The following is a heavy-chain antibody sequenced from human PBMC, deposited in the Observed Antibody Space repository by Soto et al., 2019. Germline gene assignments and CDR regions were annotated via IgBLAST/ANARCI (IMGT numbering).Heavy chain of an antibody. CDR1: GYSFTNYW. D-gene: IGHD1-26*01. CDR2: IYPGDSDT. CDR3: ARSPSGTLDPYYFDY. J-gene: IGHJ4*02. Sequence: PGESLKISCKGSGYSFTNYWIGWVRQMPGKGLEWMGIIYPGDSDTRYSPSFQGQVTISADKSISTAYLQWSSLKASDTAMYYCARSPSGTLDPYYFDYWGQGALVTVSS. V-gene: IGHV5-51*01.